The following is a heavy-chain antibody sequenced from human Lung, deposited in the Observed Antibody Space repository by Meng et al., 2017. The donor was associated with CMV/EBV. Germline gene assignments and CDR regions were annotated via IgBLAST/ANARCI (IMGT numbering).Heavy chain of an antibody. CDR2: INANSGAT. CDR1: YTFTGYY. J-gene: IGHJ4*02. V-gene: IGHV1-2*02. CDR3: ARFNAIFYDSSGHYYDH. D-gene: IGHD3-22*01. Sequence: YTFTGYYMHWVRQAPGQGLGWMGWINANSGATNYAQKFQGRVTMTRDTSITTAYMELSRLRSDDTALYYCARFNAIFYDSSGHYYDHWGQGTLVTVSS.